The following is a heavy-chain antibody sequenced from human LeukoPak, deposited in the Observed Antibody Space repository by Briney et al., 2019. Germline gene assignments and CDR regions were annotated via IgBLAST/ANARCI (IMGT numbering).Heavy chain of an antibody. D-gene: IGHD3-9*01. CDR2: INYSGST. Sequence: SETLSLTCTVSGGSISSGDYYWSWIRQPPGKGLEWIGYINYSGSTYYNPSLKSRVTISVDTSKNQFSLKLSSVTAADTAVYYCARSSHYDILTGPFDYWGQGTLVTVSS. J-gene: IGHJ4*02. CDR3: ARSSHYDILTGPFDY. CDR1: GGSISSGDYY. V-gene: IGHV4-30-4*01.